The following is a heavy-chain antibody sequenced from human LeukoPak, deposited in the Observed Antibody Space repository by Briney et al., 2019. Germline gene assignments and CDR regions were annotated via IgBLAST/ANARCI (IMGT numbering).Heavy chain of an antibody. V-gene: IGHV1-46*01. J-gene: IGHJ4*02. Sequence: ASVKVSCKASGGTFSSYAISWVRQAPGQGLEWMGIINPSGGSTSYAQKFQGRVTMTRDTSTSTVYMELSSLRTEDTAVYYCARGERGLDYWGQGTLVTVSS. CDR3: ARGERGLDY. CDR2: INPSGGST. CDR1: GGTFSSYA.